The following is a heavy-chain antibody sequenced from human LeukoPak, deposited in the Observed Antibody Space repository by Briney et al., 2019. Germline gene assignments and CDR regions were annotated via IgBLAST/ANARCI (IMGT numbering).Heavy chain of an antibody. CDR2: ISAYNGNT. V-gene: IGHV1-18*01. D-gene: IGHD5-18*01. CDR1: GYTFTSYG. CDR3: ARDVDTSMAYYFDC. Sequence: ASVKVSCKASGYTFTSYGISWVRQAPGQGLEWMGLISAYNGNTNYAQRVQGRVTMTTDTSTSTAYMELRSLRSDDTAVYYWARDVDTSMAYYFDCWGQGTLVTVSS. J-gene: IGHJ4*02.